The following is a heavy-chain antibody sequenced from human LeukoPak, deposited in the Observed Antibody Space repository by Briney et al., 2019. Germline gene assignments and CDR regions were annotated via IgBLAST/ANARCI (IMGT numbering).Heavy chain of an antibody. J-gene: IGHJ4*02. D-gene: IGHD6-6*01. CDR2: ISWNSGSI. CDR1: GFTFDDYA. CDR3: AKDWHSSSILPVM. Sequence: GGSLRLSCAASGFTFDDYAMHWVRQAPGKGLEWVSGISWNSGSIGHADSVKGRFTISRDNAKNSLYLQMNSLRAEDTALYYCAKDWHSSSILPVMWGQGTLVTVSS. V-gene: IGHV3-9*01.